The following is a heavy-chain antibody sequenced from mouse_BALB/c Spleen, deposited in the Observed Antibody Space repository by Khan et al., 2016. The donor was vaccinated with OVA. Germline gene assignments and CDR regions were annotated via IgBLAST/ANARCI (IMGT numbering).Heavy chain of an antibody. CDR1: GFTFSDYY. V-gene: IGHV7-3*02. J-gene: IGHJ3*01. CDR3: ARGDYGYGVAY. Sequence: EVELVESGGGLVEPGGSLRLSCATSGFTFSDYYMSWVRQPPGKALEWLGFIRKKASGYTTESSASVKGRFTISRATSQTFLYFQMNSLRAEDSASYYCARGDYGYGVAYWGQGTLVTVSA. CDR2: IRKKASGYTT. D-gene: IGHD1-2*01.